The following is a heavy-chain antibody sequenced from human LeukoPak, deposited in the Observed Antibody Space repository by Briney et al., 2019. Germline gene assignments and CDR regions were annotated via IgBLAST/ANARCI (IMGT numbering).Heavy chain of an antibody. J-gene: IGHJ5*02. CDR1: GGSISSGSYY. D-gene: IGHD7-27*01. V-gene: IGHV4-61*02. CDR3: ARDRTTGEVRWFDP. Sequence: SQTLSLTCTVSGGSISSGSYYWSWIRQPAGKGLEWIGRIYTSGSTNYNPSLKSRVTISVDTSKNQFSLKLSSVTAADTAVYYCARDRTTGEVRWFDPWGQGTLVTVSS. CDR2: IYTSGST.